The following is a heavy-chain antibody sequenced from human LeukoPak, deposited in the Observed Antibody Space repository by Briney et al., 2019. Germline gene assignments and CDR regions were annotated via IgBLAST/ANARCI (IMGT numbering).Heavy chain of an antibody. CDR3: ARATGYSSSSSY. J-gene: IGHJ4*02. D-gene: IGHD6-6*01. CDR2: INPNSGGT. CDR1: GYTFTGYY. V-gene: IGHV1-2*02. Sequence: GASVKVSCKASGYTFTGYYMHWVRQAPGQGLEWMGWINPNSGGTNYAQKFQGRVTITADKSTSTAYMELSSLRSEDTAVYYCARATGYSSSSSYWGQGTLVTVSS.